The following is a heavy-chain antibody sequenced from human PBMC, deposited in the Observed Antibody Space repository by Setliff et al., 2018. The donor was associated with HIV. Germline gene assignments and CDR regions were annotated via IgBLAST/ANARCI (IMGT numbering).Heavy chain of an antibody. Sequence: SETLSLTCAVYGGSFSGYYWSWIRQPPGKGLEWIGEINHSGSTNYNPSLKSRVTISVDTSKNQFSLKLSSVTAADTAVYYCARASSTVTTQWFDHWGQGTLVTVSS. D-gene: IGHD4-4*01. V-gene: IGHV4-34*01. CDR1: GGSFSGYY. CDR3: ARASSTVTTQWFDH. CDR2: INHSGST. J-gene: IGHJ5*02.